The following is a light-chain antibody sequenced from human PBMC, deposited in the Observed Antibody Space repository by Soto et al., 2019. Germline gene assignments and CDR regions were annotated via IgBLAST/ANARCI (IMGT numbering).Light chain of an antibody. CDR1: QSISSW. Sequence: DIQMTESPSTLAASAGGGGTSTCRASQSISSWLAWYQQKPGKATKLLTYDASSLESGATSRFSGSGSGTEFTLTISSMQPDDFATYYCQQYNSYSWTGGQGTTV. J-gene: IGKJ1*01. V-gene: IGKV1-5*01. CDR3: QQYNSYSWT. CDR2: DAS.